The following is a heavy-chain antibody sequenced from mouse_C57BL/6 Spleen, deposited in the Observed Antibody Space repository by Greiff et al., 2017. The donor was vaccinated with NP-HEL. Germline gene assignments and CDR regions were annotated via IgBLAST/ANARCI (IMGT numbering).Heavy chain of an antibody. CDR3: ARGYSNYCYFDY. J-gene: IGHJ2*01. CDR1: GYTFTNYW. V-gene: IGHV1-63*01. D-gene: IGHD2-5*01. CDR2: IYPGGGYT. Sequence: VKLMESGAELVRPGTSVKMSCKASGYTFTNYWIGWAKQRPGHGLEWIGDIYPGGGYTNYNEKFKGKATLTADKSSSTAYMQFSSLTSEDSAIYYCARGYSNYCYFDYWGQGTTLTVSS.